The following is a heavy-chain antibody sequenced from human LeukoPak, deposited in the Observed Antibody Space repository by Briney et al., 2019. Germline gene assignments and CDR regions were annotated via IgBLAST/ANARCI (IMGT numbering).Heavy chain of an antibody. CDR3: ARASRRVVPANQDYYYYYGMDV. V-gene: IGHV4-59*01. Sequence: SETLSLTCAVYGGSFSGYYWRWIRQPPGKGLEWIGYIYYGGSTNYNPSLKSRVTISVDTSKNQFSLKLSSVTAADTAVYYCARASRRVVPANQDYYYYYGMDVWGQGTTVTVSS. D-gene: IGHD2-2*01. CDR2: IYYGGST. J-gene: IGHJ6*02. CDR1: GGSFSGYY.